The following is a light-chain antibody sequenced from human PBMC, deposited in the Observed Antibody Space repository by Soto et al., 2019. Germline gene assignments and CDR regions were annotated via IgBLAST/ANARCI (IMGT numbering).Light chain of an antibody. CDR3: QKANSFPIT. CDR2: AAS. V-gene: IGKV1-12*01. CDR1: QGISRW. Sequence: DIQMTQSPSSVSASVGDRVTINCRASQGISRWLAWYQQKPGKAPKRLIYAASSLQSGVPSRFSGSGSGTDFTLTTSSLQPEDFANYYCQKANSFPITFGQGTRLEIK. J-gene: IGKJ5*01.